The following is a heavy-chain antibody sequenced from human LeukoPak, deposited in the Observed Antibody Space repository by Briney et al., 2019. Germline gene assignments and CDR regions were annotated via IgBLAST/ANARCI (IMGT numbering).Heavy chain of an antibody. CDR1: GFTFISYG. V-gene: IGHV3-30*03. Sequence: GGSLRLSCAASGFTFISYGMTWVRQPPGKGLEWVAVISYDGSNKYYADSVKGRFTISRDNSKNTLYLQMNSLRAEDTAVYYCARDVRYSSGWFSRAGMKYYFDYWGQGTLVTVSS. CDR2: ISYDGSNK. J-gene: IGHJ4*02. D-gene: IGHD6-19*01. CDR3: ARDVRYSSGWFSRAGMKYYFDY.